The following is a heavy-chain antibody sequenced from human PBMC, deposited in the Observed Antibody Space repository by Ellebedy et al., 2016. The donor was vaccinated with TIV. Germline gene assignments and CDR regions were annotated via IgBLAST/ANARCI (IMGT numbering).Heavy chain of an antibody. Sequence: SETLSLTXSVSHYAISGGYYWGWIRQTPGKGLEWIASIFHSGSTYYNPSLRSRVTISLDTSKNQLSLKVTSVTAADTAIYYCARMTSRGFSTPAYWGQGTLVTVSS. J-gene: IGHJ4*02. CDR1: HYAISGGYY. D-gene: IGHD6-19*01. CDR3: ARMTSRGFSTPAY. CDR2: IFHSGST. V-gene: IGHV4-38-2*02.